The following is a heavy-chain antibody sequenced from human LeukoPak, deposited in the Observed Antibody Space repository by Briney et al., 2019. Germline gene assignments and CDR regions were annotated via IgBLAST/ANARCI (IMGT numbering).Heavy chain of an antibody. CDR3: ARWRVQYYYDSSGYLDY. D-gene: IGHD3-22*01. V-gene: IGHV1-2*02. J-gene: IGHJ4*02. CDR2: INPNSGGT. CDR1: GYTFTGYY. Sequence: ASVKVSCKASGYTFTGYYMHWVRQAPGQGLEWMGWINPNSGGTNYAQKLQGRVTMTTDTSTSTAYMELRSLRSDDTAVYYCARWRVQYYYDSSGYLDYWGQGTLVTVSS.